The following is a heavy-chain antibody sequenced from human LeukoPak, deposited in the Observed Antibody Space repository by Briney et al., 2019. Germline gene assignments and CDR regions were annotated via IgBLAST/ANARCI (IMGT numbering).Heavy chain of an antibody. Sequence: GGSLRLSCAASGFTFSSYAMSWVRQAPGKGLEWVSAISGSGGSTYYADSVKGRFTISRDNSKNTLYLQMNSLRAEDTAIYYCAKDRGDEIQLWSYLFDYWGQGTLVTVSS. CDR2: ISGSGGST. D-gene: IGHD5-18*01. J-gene: IGHJ4*02. CDR1: GFTFSSYA. CDR3: AKDRGDEIQLWSYLFDY. V-gene: IGHV3-23*01.